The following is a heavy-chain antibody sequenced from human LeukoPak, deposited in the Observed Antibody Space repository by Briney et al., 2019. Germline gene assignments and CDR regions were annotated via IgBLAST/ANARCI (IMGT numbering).Heavy chain of an antibody. D-gene: IGHD3-3*01. Sequence: ASVKVSCKASGYTFTSYGISWVRQAPGQGLEWMGWISAYNGNTNYAQKLQGRVTMTTDTSTSTAYMELRSLRSDDTAVYYCARDNSITIFGVPHSFYYYYMDVWGKGTTVTVSS. J-gene: IGHJ6*03. V-gene: IGHV1-18*01. CDR3: ARDNSITIFGVPHSFYYYYMDV. CDR2: ISAYNGNT. CDR1: GYTFTSYG.